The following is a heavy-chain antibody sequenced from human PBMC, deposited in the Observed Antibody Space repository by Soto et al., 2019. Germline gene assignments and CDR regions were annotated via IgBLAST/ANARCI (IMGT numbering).Heavy chain of an antibody. J-gene: IGHJ4*02. Sequence: GGALSLPCSASGFTLSSHSISWVRPAPRKGLEWVSAISGSGGTADYAAPVQGRFAVPRDDSKNMVFLQMNSLKTEDTGIYYCTTDSYSSITVVRFDYWGQGTVVTVSS. CDR3: TTDSYSSITVVRFDY. CDR1: GFTLSSHS. V-gene: IGHV3-23*01. D-gene: IGHD1-26*01. CDR2: ISGSGGTA.